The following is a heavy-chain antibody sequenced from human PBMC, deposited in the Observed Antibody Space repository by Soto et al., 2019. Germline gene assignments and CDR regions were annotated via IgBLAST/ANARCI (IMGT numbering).Heavy chain of an antibody. CDR1: GFTFSDHY. D-gene: IGHD3-16*01. V-gene: IGHV3-72*01. J-gene: IGHJ6*02. Sequence: PGGSLRLSCAASGFTFSDHYMDWVRQAPGKGLEWVGRTRNKANSYTTEYAASVKGRFTISRDDSKNSLYLQMNSLKTEDTAVYYCARFNWEREGEVGGMDVWGQGTTVTVSS. CDR3: ARFNWEREGEVGGMDV. CDR2: TRNKANSYTT.